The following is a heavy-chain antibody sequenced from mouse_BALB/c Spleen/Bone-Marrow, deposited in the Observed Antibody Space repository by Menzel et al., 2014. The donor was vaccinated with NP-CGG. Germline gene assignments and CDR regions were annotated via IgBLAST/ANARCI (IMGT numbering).Heavy chain of an antibody. CDR3: ARFDPNYYGSSYGYFDV. V-gene: IGHV1S135*01. J-gene: IGHJ1*01. Sequence: EVQLQQSGPELVKPGASVKVSCKASGYVFTSYNMYWVKQSHGKSLEWIGYIDPYNGDTSYNQKFKGKATLTVDKSSSTAYMHLNSLTSEDSAVYYCARFDPNYYGSSYGYFDVWGAGTTVTVSS. CDR2: IDPYNGDT. CDR1: GYVFTSYN. D-gene: IGHD1-1*01.